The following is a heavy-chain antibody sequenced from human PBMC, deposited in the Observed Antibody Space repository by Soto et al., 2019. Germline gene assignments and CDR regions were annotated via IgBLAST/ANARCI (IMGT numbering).Heavy chain of an antibody. D-gene: IGHD1-20*01. J-gene: IGHJ4*02. Sequence: TLSLTCTVSSGSISVTNVFWGWVRQPPGKGLEWIGNVDYSGTTYFSPSLATRVTFHVDTSKNQFSLTLYSVTAADTAVYYCARITGRHLDYWGQGILVTVSS. CDR2: VDYSGTT. V-gene: IGHV4-39*01. CDR3: ARITGRHLDY. CDR1: SGSISVTNVF.